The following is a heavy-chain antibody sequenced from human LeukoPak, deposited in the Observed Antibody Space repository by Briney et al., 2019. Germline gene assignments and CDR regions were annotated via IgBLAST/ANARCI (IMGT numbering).Heavy chain of an antibody. Sequence: GGSLRLSCAASGFTFSGSAMHWVRQASGKGPEWVGRIRSKANSYATAYAASVKGRFTISRDDSKNTAYLQMNSLKTEDTAVYYCTPVGSGARNWYFDLWGRGTLVTVSS. CDR1: GFTFSGSA. V-gene: IGHV3-73*01. CDR2: IRSKANSYAT. J-gene: IGHJ2*01. CDR3: TPVGSGARNWYFDL. D-gene: IGHD3-10*01.